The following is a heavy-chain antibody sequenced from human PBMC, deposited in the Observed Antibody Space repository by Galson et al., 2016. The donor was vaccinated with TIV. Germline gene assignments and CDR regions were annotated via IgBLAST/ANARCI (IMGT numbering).Heavy chain of an antibody. V-gene: IGHV3-30*02. J-gene: IGHJ4*02. CDR3: AKSRGALHDY. D-gene: IGHD3-10*01. CDR1: GFIFSSYG. CDR2: IRYDGSAK. Sequence: SLRLSCAASGFIFSSYGMHWVRQAPGKGLEWVAYIRYDGSAKYYADSMKGRFNISRDDSKNTLYLQIYSLRGEDTAVYYCAKSRGALHDYWGQGTLVTVSS.